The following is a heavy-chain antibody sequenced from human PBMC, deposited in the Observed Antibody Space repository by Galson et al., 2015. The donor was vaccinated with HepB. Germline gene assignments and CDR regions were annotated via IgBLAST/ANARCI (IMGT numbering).Heavy chain of an antibody. J-gene: IGHJ1*01. D-gene: IGHD3-10*01. CDR1: GYTFTSYG. CDR2: INPYNGNT. Sequence: SVKVSCKASGYTFTSYGISYARQAPGQGLEWVGWINPYNGNTNYAQKFQGRVTMTTDTSTSTAYMELRSLRSDDTAVYYCARGPWFGELTGILVLQHWGQGTLVTVSS. CDR3: ARGPWFGELTGILVLQH. V-gene: IGHV1-18*04.